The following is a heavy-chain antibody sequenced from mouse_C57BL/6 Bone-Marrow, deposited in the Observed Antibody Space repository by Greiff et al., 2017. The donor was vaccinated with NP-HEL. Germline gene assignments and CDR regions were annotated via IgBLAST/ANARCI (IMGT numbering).Heavy chain of an antibody. V-gene: IGHV1-9*01. Sequence: QVQLQQSGAELMKPGASVKLSCKASGYTFTGYCIEWVKQRPGHGLEWIGWFLPGSGSINYNEKFKGKATFTADTSSSTVYMELRRLTTEDSEIYYGARGGAYCSNGGDYGGQGTAATVSS. CDR3: ARGGAYCSNGGDY. CDR1: GYTFTGYC. J-gene: IGHJ4*01. D-gene: IGHD2-5*01. CDR2: FLPGSGSI.